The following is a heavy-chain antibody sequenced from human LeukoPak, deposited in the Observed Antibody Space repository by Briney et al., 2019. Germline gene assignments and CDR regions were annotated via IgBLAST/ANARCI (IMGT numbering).Heavy chain of an antibody. V-gene: IGHV4-38-2*01. CDR3: ARRTWSGYYDDAFDI. J-gene: IGHJ3*02. D-gene: IGHD3-3*01. Sequence: KTSETLSLTCAVSGYFISSGYYWGWIRQPPGKGLEWIGSIYHSGSTYYNPSLKSRVTISVDTSKNQFSLKLSSVTAADTAVYYCARRTWSGYYDDAFDIWGQGTMVTVSS. CDR2: IYHSGST. CDR1: GYFISSGYY.